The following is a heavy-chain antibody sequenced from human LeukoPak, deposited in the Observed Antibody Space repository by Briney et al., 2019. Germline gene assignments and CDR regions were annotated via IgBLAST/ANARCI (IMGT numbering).Heavy chain of an antibody. CDR3: ARGQMYYYDSSGYSPIDY. V-gene: IGHV4-4*07. Sequence: PSETLSLTCTVSGGTISSYYWRWIRQPAGKGLEWIGRIYTSGSTNYNPSLKSRVTMSVDTSKNQFSLKLSSVTAADTAVYYCARGQMYYYDSSGYSPIDYWGQGTLVTVSS. D-gene: IGHD3-22*01. CDR2: IYTSGST. CDR1: GGTISSYY. J-gene: IGHJ4*02.